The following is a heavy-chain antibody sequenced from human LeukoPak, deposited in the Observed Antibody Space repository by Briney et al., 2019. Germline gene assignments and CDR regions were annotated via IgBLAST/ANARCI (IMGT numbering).Heavy chain of an antibody. J-gene: IGHJ6*03. CDR1: GGTFSSYA. D-gene: IGHD3-10*01. V-gene: IGHV1-8*03. CDR2: MNPNSGNT. Sequence: ASVKVSCKASGGTFSSYAISWVRQAPGQGLEWMGWMNPNSGNTGYAQKFQGRVTITRNTSISTAYMELSSLRSEDTAVYYCARKYGSGSYYYMDVWGKGTTVTVSS. CDR3: ARKYGSGSYYYMDV.